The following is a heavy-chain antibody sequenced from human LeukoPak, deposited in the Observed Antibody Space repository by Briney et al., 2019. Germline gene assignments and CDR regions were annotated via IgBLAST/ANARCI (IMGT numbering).Heavy chain of an antibody. V-gene: IGHV3-23*01. CDR2: ISDSGGTT. CDR3: AKDARRSSGWYFFDH. J-gene: IGHJ4*02. CDR1: GFTFSSYA. D-gene: IGHD6-19*01. Sequence: QPGGSLRLSCAASGFTFSSYAMSWVRQAPGKGLEWVSVISDSGGTTYYADSVKGRFTISRDNSRNTLYLQMNSLRVEDTAVYYCAKDARRSSGWYFFDHWGQGTLVTVSS.